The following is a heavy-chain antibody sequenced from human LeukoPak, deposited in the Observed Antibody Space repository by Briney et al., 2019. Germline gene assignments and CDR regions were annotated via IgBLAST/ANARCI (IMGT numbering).Heavy chain of an antibody. CDR3: ARDREQWLNYYYGMDV. D-gene: IGHD6-19*01. Sequence: SETLSLTCTVSGGSISSYYWSWIRQPAGKGLEWIGRIYTSGSTNYNPSLQSRVTMSVDTSKNQFSLKLSSVTAADTAVYYCARDREQWLNYYYGMDVWGQGTTVTVSS. V-gene: IGHV4-4*07. CDR2: IYTSGST. CDR1: GGSISSYY. J-gene: IGHJ6*02.